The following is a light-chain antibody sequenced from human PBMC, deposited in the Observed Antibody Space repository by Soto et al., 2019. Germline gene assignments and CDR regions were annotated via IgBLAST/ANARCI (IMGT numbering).Light chain of an antibody. J-gene: IGLJ2*01. Sequence: QSVLTQPPSASGSPGQSVTISCTGTKNDIGVYDFVSWYQQVPGTAPKAMIYEVSSRPSGVSNRFSGSKSGNTASLTISGLQAEDEAYYYCSSYTTSTSFILFGGGTKVTVL. CDR2: EVS. V-gene: IGLV2-14*01. CDR1: KNDIGVYDF. CDR3: SSYTTSTSFIL.